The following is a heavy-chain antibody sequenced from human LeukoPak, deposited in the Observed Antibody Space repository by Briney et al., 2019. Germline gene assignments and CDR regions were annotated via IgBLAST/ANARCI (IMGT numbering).Heavy chain of an antibody. D-gene: IGHD3-22*01. J-gene: IGHJ2*01. CDR2: IYYTRST. CDR1: GGSISSSSYY. CDR3: ARGVTMIVVVIHDWYFDL. V-gene: IGHV4-39*01. Sequence: SETLSLTCTVSGGSISSSSYYWGWIRQPPGKGLEWIGSIYYTRSTYYNPSLKSRVTISVDTSKNQFSLRLTSVTAADTAVYYCARGVTMIVVVIHDWYFDLWGRGTLVTVSS.